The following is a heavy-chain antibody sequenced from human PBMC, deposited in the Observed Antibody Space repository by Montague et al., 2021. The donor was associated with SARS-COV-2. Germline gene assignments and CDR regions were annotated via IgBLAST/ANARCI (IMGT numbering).Heavy chain of an antibody. CDR1: GFSFSSYG. CDR3: ARDSFSSCTSSSCYMGGMDV. V-gene: IGHV3-33*01. D-gene: IGHD2-2*02. CDR2: IWYGGSNK. J-gene: IGHJ6*02. Sequence: YQRLSCAASGFSFSSYGLNWVRQAPGKGLEWVAVIWYGGSNKQYADSVKGRFTISRDNSKNTLYLQMNSLRAEDTALYYCARDSFSSCTSSSCYMGGMDVWGQGTMATVSS.